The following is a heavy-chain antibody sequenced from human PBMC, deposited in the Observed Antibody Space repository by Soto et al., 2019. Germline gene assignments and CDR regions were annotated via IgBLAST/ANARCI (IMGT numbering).Heavy chain of an antibody. J-gene: IGHJ3*02. CDR1: GFSLSTSGVG. CDR3: VRLRSSGEGAAGEI. D-gene: IGHD3-16*01. CDR2: SYWDDDK. V-gene: IGHV2-5*04. Sequence: QITLKESGPALGNPTQPRTLTCIFSGFSLSTSGVGVGWIRQPPGKALEWLAVSYWDDDKRYSPSLKSRVTITSYTSKKQVVLTMTNMNPEEAGTFYCVRLRSSGEGAAGEIRGEGTKVTVSS.